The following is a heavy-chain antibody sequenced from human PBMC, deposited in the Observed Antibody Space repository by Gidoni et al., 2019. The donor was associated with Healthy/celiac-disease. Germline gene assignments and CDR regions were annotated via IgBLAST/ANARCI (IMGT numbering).Heavy chain of an antibody. CDR3: ARGVYYDSSGYYSYYFDY. Sequence: QLQLQESGPGLVKPSETLSLTCTVSGGSISRSSYYWGWIRQPPGKGLEWIGSIYYSGSTYYNPSLKSRVTISVDTSKNQFSLKLSAVTAADTAVYYCARGVYYDSSGYYSYYFDYWGQGTLVTVSS. J-gene: IGHJ4*02. CDR1: GGSISRSSYY. CDR2: IYYSGST. V-gene: IGHV4-39*01. D-gene: IGHD3-22*01.